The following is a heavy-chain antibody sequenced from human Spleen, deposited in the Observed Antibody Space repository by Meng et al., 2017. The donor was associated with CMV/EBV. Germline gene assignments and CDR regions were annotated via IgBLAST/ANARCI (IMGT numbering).Heavy chain of an antibody. V-gene: IGHV1-2*02. CDR1: GYTFTGYY. CDR2: INPNSGAT. CDR3: ARALIPFWSGNLGMEV. D-gene: IGHD3-3*01. J-gene: IGHJ6*02. Sequence: ASVQVSCKASGYTFTGYYLHWVRQAPGKGLEWMGWINPNSGATNFSQKLHGRVTLTRDTSINTPYMELSGLTSDDTAVYYCARALIPFWSGNLGMEVWGQGTTVTVSS.